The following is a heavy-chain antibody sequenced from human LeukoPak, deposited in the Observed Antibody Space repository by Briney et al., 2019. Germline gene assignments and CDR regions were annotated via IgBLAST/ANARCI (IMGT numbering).Heavy chain of an antibody. D-gene: IGHD5-24*01. J-gene: IGHJ4*02. V-gene: IGHV3-23*01. CDR3: AKDPSTLTIRDDY. Sequence: GGSLRLSCAASGFTFGSYGMSWVRQAPGKGLEWVSTIHPSGTNTHYADSVKGRFTISRDNSKNKLFLLMSTLRADDTAIYYCAKDPSTLTIRDDYWGQGTLVTVSS. CDR2: IHPSGTNT. CDR1: GFTFGSYG.